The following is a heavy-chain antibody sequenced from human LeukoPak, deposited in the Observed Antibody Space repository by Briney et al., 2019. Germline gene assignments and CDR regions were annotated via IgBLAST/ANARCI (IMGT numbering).Heavy chain of an antibody. V-gene: IGHV4-34*01. D-gene: IGHD3-10*01. J-gene: IGHJ4*02. Sequence: SETLSLTCAVYGGSFSGYYWSWIRQPPGKGLEWIGEINHSGSTNYNPSLKSRVTISVDTSKNRFSLKLSSVTAADTAVYYCARGRVYGSGSYFSRFFYWGQGTLVTVSS. CDR2: INHSGST. CDR3: ARGRVYGSGSYFSRFFY. CDR1: GGSFSGYY.